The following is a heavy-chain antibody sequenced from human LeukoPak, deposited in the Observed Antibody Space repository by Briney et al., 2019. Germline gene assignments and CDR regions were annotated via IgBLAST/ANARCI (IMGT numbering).Heavy chain of an antibody. D-gene: IGHD6-13*01. CDR2: INRSGST. J-gene: IGHJ4*02. Sequence: SETLSLTCAVYGESFSGYYWSWIRQPPGRGLGWIGEINRSGSTSYSASLKSRVTISVDTSKNQFSLKLNSVTAADTAVYYCARGDIAAGGAPFDYWGQGTLVTVSS. CDR1: GESFSGYY. CDR3: ARGDIAAGGAPFDY. V-gene: IGHV4-34*01.